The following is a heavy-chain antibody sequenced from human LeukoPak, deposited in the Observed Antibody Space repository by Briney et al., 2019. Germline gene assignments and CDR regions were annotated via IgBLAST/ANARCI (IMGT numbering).Heavy chain of an antibody. Sequence: GGSLRLSCAASGFRLDAFGMSWVRQVPGKGLEWVSGIEWYGGRREYADSVKGRFTISRDNAKNSLYLQMKNLRAEDTALYYCASVPDGASGNSRYYFKTWGQGTLVTVSS. CDR1: GFRLDAFG. V-gene: IGHV3-20*04. J-gene: IGHJ4*02. CDR2: IEWYGGRR. CDR3: ASVPDGASGNSRYYFKT. D-gene: IGHD3-22*01.